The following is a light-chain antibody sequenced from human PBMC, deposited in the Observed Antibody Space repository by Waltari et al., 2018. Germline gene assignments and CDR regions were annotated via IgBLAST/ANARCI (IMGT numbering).Light chain of an antibody. CDR2: GTS. CDR1: ESIATDY. CDR3: QQCHGSPIT. Sequence: EIELTQSPGTLSLSPGDRAALSCRASESIATDYLAWYQQKPGQAPRPLIYGTSSRATDIPDRFSGSGSGTEFSLVISRLEPEDFAVYYCQQCHGSPITFGQGTRLEI. V-gene: IGKV3-20*01. J-gene: IGKJ5*01.